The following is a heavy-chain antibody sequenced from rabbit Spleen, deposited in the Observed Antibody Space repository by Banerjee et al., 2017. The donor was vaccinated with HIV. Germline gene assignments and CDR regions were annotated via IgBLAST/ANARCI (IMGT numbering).Heavy chain of an antibody. CDR3: ARSYAFNL. J-gene: IGHJ4*01. Sequence: EESGGDLVKPEGSLTLTCTASGFSFSSSYWICWVRQAPGKGLEWIACNYVLSGGGSTTAYASWAKGRFTISKTSSTTVTLQMTSLTAADTATYFCARSYAFNLWGPGTLVTVS. CDR1: GFSFSSSYW. V-gene: IGHV1S45*01. D-gene: IGHD4-2*01. CDR2: NYVLSGGGSTT.